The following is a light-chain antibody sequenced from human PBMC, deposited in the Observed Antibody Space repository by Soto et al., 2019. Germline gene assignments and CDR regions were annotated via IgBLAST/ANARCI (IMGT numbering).Light chain of an antibody. CDR2: DVS. CDR1: SSDVCAYTF. J-gene: IGLJ1*01. V-gene: IGLV2-14*03. Sequence: QSVLTQPASVSGSPGQSITISCTGTSSDVCAYTFVSWYQQHPDKVPKLMIFDVSRRPSGVSDRFSGSKSGNTASLTISGLQPEDEADYYCSSYTSSSTHVFGSGTKLTVL. CDR3: SSYTSSSTHV.